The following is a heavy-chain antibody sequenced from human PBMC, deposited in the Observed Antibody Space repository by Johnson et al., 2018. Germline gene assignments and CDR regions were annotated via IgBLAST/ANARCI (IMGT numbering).Heavy chain of an antibody. V-gene: IGHV1-69*01. Sequence: QVQLVESGAGVKKXGASXKVXCKASGGTFSSYAISWVRQAPGQGLEWMGGIIPIFGTENYAQTFQGRVTITAEESTSTAYRELSSLRSEDTAVDKGAREYGYSSGWHLRIDVWGQGTTVTVSS. D-gene: IGHD6-19*01. CDR3: AREYGYSSGWHLRIDV. CDR1: GGTFSSYA. J-gene: IGHJ6*02. CDR2: IIPIFGTE.